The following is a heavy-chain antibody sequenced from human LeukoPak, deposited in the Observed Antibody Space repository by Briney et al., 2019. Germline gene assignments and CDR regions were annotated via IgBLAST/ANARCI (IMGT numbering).Heavy chain of an antibody. CDR3: ARDGEGPRGGGWDRPFYYHYYYMDV. J-gene: IGHJ6*03. CDR1: GGSISSYY. CDR2: IYHSGST. D-gene: IGHD2-15*01. V-gene: IGHV4-59*12. Sequence: SETLSLTCTVSGGSISSYYWSWIRQPPGKGLEWIGHIYHSGSTYYNPSLKSRVPMSVDTSKNQFSLKLSSVTAADTAVYYCARDGEGPRGGGWDRPFYYHYYYMDVWGKGTTVTISS.